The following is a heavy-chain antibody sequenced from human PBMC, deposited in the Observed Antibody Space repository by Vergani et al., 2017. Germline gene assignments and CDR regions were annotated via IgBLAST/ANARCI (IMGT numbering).Heavy chain of an antibody. V-gene: IGHV1-69*18. D-gene: IGHD4-17*01. CDR1: GGTFSSYA. J-gene: IGHJ5*02. Sequence: QVQLVQSGAEVKKPGSSVKVSCMASGGTFSSYAISWVRQAPGQGLEWMGRIIPIFGTANYAQKFQGRVTITTDESTSTAYMELSSLRSEDTAVYYCARDTTIRDYVGNWFDPWGQGTLVTVSS. CDR2: IIPIFGTA. CDR3: ARDTTIRDYVGNWFDP.